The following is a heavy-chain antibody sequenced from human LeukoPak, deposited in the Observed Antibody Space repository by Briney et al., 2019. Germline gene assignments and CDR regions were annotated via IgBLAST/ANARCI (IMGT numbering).Heavy chain of an antibody. CDR2: ISGSGGST. V-gene: IGHV3-23*01. J-gene: IGHJ4*02. CDR1: GFTFSSYA. CDR3: AKGKKGPIAAAGPPYDY. Sequence: PGGSLRLSCAASGFTFSSYAMSWVRQAPGKGLERVSAISGSGGSTYYADSVKGRFTISRDNSKNTLYLQMNSLRAEDTAVYYCAKGKKGPIAAAGPPYDYWGQGTLVTVSS. D-gene: IGHD6-13*01.